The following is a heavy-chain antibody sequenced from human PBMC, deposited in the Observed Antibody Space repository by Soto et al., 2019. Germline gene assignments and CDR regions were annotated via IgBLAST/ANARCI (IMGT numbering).Heavy chain of an antibody. CDR3: ASHRDSSSWYLDY. CDR2: IYSGGST. V-gene: IGHV3-66*04. CDR1: GFTFSSYD. J-gene: IGHJ4*02. D-gene: IGHD6-13*01. Sequence: EVQLLESGGGLVQPGGSLRLSCAASGFTFSSYDMSWVRQAPGKGLEWVSVIYSGGSTYYADSVKGRFTISRDNSKNTLYLQMNSLRAEDTAVYYCASHRDSSSWYLDYWGQGTLVTVSS.